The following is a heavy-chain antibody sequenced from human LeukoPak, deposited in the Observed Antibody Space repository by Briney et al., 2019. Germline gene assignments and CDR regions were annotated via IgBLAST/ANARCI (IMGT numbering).Heavy chain of an antibody. CDR3: MSALGT. D-gene: IGHD1-26*01. Sequence: SETLSLTRTVSGASITTQFWNWIRQPAGEGLEWIGLISAQGSTNFNPSLKCRITMSIDTSKNQFSLKLSSMTAADTAVYYCMSALGTWGQGTLVTVSS. J-gene: IGHJ5*02. CDR2: ISAQGST. V-gene: IGHV4-4*07. CDR1: GASITTQF.